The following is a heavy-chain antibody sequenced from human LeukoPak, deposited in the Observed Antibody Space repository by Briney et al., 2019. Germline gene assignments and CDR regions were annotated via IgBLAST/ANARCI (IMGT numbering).Heavy chain of an antibody. D-gene: IGHD2/OR15-2a*01. J-gene: IGHJ4*02. CDR2: LSYTGKT. V-gene: IGHV4-59*02. Sequence: SETLSLTCNVSGVSVSTSHWNWIRQRPGKGLEWIGCLSYTGKTDYNPSLKSRVSIPLGSSNNHFSLKLTSVTAADTAVYYCSEGYFEPFDHWGQGILVTVSS. CDR3: SEGYFEPFDH. CDR1: GVSVSTSH.